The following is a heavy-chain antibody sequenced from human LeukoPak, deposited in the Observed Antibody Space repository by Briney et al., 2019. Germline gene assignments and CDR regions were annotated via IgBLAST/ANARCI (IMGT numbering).Heavy chain of an antibody. D-gene: IGHD6-19*01. Sequence: GGSLRLSCAASGFTFDDYGMSWVRQAPGKGLEWVSGINWNGGSTGYADSVKGRFTISRDNAKNSLYLQMNSLRAEDTALYYCARFVGSGWDSNWFDPWGQGTLVTVSS. J-gene: IGHJ5*02. CDR1: GFTFDDYG. V-gene: IGHV3-20*04. CDR3: ARFVGSGWDSNWFDP. CDR2: INWNGGST.